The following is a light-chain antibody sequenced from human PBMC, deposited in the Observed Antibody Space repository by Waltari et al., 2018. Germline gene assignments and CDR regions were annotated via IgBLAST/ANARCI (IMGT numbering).Light chain of an antibody. Sequence: QSALTQPASVSGSPGQSITISCTGTSSDVGFYNLVYWYQQHPGKAPDLVVYEVISRPSWVSNRFSGSKSGNTASLTISGLQAEDEADYYCCSYAGRNIWVFGGGTKLTVL. CDR1: SSDVGFYNL. V-gene: IGLV2-23*02. CDR2: EVI. J-gene: IGLJ3*02. CDR3: CSYAGRNIWV.